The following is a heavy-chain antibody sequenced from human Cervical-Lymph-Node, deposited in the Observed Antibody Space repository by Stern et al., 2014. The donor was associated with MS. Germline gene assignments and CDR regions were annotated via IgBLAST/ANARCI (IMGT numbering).Heavy chain of an antibody. J-gene: IGHJ4*02. CDR3: VRDNYGTDY. D-gene: IGHD3-16*01. V-gene: IGHV3-74*03. CDR1: GFTFSSYW. CDR2: INSDGSST. Sequence: EDQLVESGGDLVQPGGSLRLSCAASGFTFSSYWMQWVRHAPGKGLVWVSHINSDGSSTTYADSVKGRFTTSRDNAKNTLYLQMDDLRAEDTAVYFCVRDNYGTDYWGQGTLVTVSS.